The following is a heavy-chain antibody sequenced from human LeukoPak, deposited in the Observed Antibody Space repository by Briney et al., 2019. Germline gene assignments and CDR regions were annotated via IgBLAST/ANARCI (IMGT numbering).Heavy chain of an antibody. Sequence: GASVKVSCKASGYTFTSYYMHWVRQAPGRGLEWMGIINPSGGSTSYAQKFQGRVTMTRDTSTSTVYMELSSLRSEDTAVYYCARDHIYTGPRITMVRGVLYGMDVWGQGTTVTVSS. CDR3: ARDHIYTGPRITMVRGVLYGMDV. CDR2: INPSGGST. CDR1: GYTFTSYY. D-gene: IGHD3-10*01. V-gene: IGHV1-46*01. J-gene: IGHJ6*02.